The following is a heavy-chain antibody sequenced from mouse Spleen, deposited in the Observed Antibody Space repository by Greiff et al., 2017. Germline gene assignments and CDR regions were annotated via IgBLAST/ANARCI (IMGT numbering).Heavy chain of an antibody. D-gene: IGHD2-1*01. J-gene: IGHJ2*01. CDR3: ARIYYGNYQYFDY. CDR1: GYTFTSYW. CDR2: INPSSGYT. V-gene: IGHV1-7*01. Sequence: QVQLKESGAELAKPGASVKLSCKASGYTFTSYWMHWVKQRPGQGLEWIGYINPSSGYTKYNQKFKDKATLTADKSSSTAYMQLSSLTYEDSAVYYCARIYYGNYQYFDYWGQGTTLTVSS.